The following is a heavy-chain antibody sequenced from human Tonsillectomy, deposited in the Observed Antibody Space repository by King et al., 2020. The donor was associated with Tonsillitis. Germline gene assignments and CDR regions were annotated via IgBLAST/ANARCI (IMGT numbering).Heavy chain of an antibody. J-gene: IGHJ3*01. CDR3: ARGLRLLYV. CDR2: IRTKGYGEAI. CDR1: GFTFGDYA. V-gene: IGHV3-49*04. Sequence: QLVQSGGGLVQPGRSLRLSCSVYGFTFGDYAMTWVRQAPGKGLEWVGFIRTKGYGEAIEYAASVKGRFTISRDDSKSIAYLQMSSLITEDTTVYYCARGLRLLYVCGQGTEVTVSS.